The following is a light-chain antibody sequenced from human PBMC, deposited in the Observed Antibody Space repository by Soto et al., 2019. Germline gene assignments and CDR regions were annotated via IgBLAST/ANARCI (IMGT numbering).Light chain of an antibody. V-gene: IGKV3-11*01. J-gene: IGKJ3*01. CDR3: QQRSNWPT. CDR2: DAS. Sequence: EIVLTQSPGTLSLSPGERATFSCRASQSVRGSLAWYQQKPGQAPRLLIYDASNRATGIPARFSGGGSGTDFTLTISSLEPEDFAVYYCQQRSNWPTFGPGTKV. CDR1: QSVRGS.